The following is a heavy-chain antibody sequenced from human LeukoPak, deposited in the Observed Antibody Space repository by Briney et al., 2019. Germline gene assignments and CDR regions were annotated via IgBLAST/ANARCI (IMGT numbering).Heavy chain of an antibody. CDR3: ARGTTTVTGFDY. CDR1: GYTFTSYY. J-gene: IGHJ4*02. V-gene: IGHV1-46*01. CDR2: INPSGGST. D-gene: IGHD4-17*01. Sequence: ASVKVSCKASGYTFTSYYMHCVRHAPGQGLEWMGIINPSGGSTSYAQKFQGRVTMNRDTSTSTVYMELSSLRSEDTAVYYCARGTTTVTGFDYWGQGTLVTVSS.